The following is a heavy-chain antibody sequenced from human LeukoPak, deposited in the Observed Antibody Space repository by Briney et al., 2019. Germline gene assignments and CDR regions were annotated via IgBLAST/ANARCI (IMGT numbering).Heavy chain of an antibody. Sequence: PGRSLRRSCAASGFTFSSYGMHWVRQAPGKGLEWVAVISYGGSNKFYADSVKGRFTISRDNSKNTLYLQMNSLRAEDTAVYYCAKDVGMIGYCSGGSCYAIDYWGQGTLVTVSS. CDR3: AKDVGMIGYCSGGSCYAIDY. CDR1: GFTFSSYG. D-gene: IGHD2-15*01. CDR2: ISYGGSNK. V-gene: IGHV3-30*18. J-gene: IGHJ4*02.